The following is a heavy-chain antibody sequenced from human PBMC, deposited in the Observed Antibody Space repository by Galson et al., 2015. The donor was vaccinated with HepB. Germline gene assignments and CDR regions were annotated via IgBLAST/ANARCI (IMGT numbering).Heavy chain of an antibody. CDR2: IKQDGSEK. J-gene: IGHJ6*03. Sequence: SLRLSCAASGFTFTTYWMTWVRQAPGKGLEWVANIKQDGSEKYYVDSVKGRFTISRDNAKNSLYLQMNNLRAEDTALYYCARHRKICSSSICPYYYYYIDVWGKGTTVTVSS. CDR1: GFTFTTYW. D-gene: IGHD2-2*01. CDR3: ARHRKICSSSICPYYYYYIDV. V-gene: IGHV3-7*03.